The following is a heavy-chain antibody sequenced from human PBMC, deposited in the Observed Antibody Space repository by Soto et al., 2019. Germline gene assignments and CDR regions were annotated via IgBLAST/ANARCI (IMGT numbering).Heavy chain of an antibody. CDR2: IYWDDDK. CDR3: AHLLLRNFDWLPLAYDY. V-gene: IGHV2-5*02. D-gene: IGHD3-9*01. Sequence: KESGPTLVKPTQTLTLTCTLSGISLNTSRVGVGWIRQPPGKALEWLALIYWDDDKRYSPSLKSRLTITKDTSKNHVVLTMTNMDPVDTATYYCAHLLLRNFDWLPLAYDYWGQGTLVTVSS. CDR1: GISLNTSRVG. J-gene: IGHJ4*02.